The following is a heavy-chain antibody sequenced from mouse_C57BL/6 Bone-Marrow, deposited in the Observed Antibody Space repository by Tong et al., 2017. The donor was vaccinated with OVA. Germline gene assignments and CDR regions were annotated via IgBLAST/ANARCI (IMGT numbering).Heavy chain of an antibody. D-gene: IGHD1-1*01. Sequence: VQLQESGAELVKPGASVKMSCKASGYTFTTYPIEWMKQNHGKSLEWIGNFHPYNDDTKYNEKFKGKATLTVEKSSSTVFLELSRLTSDDSAVYYCERIGITTVSSPAWFAYWGQGTLVTVSA. CDR2: FHPYNDDT. J-gene: IGHJ3*01. V-gene: IGHV1-47*01. CDR1: GYTFTTYP. CDR3: ERIGITTVSSPAWFAY.